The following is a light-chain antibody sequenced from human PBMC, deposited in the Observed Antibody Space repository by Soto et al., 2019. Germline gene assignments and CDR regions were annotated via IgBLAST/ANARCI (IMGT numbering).Light chain of an antibody. CDR1: QGLSSNY. J-gene: IGKJ2*01. Sequence: EIVLTQSPGTLSLSPGERATLSCRASQGLSSNYLAWYQQKPGQAPRLLIYGASSRATGIPDRFSGSGSGTDFTLTISRLEPEDFAVYYCQQYGSSPPKYTFGQGTKLEIK. CDR2: GAS. CDR3: QQYGSSPPKYT. V-gene: IGKV3-20*01.